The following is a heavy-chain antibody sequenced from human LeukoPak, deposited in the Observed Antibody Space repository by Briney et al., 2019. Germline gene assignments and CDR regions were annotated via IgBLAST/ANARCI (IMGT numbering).Heavy chain of an antibody. D-gene: IGHD3-16*01. CDR2: IRFDGSNK. J-gene: IGHJ4*02. CDR3: AKVRWGSDNALDS. Sequence: PGGSLRLSCAASGFTFSNYGMHWVRQAPGKGLEWVSFIRFDGSNKCYADSVKGRFTISRDNSMNTLYLQMNSLRAEDTAVYYCAKVRWGSDNALDSWGQGTLVTGSS. CDR1: GFTFSNYG. V-gene: IGHV3-30*02.